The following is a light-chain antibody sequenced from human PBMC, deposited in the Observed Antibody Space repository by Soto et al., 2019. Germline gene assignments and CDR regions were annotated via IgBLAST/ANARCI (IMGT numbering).Light chain of an antibody. J-gene: IGLJ2*01. Sequence: QSALTQPASVSGSPGQSITISCTGTSSDIGGYKYVSWCQHHPGTAPKLMIYDVTNRPSGVSNRFSGSKSGNTASLTISGLQAEDEGDYYCTSYASSSTPVVFGGGTKLTVL. CDR3: TSYASSSTPVV. V-gene: IGLV2-14*03. CDR2: DVT. CDR1: SSDIGGYKY.